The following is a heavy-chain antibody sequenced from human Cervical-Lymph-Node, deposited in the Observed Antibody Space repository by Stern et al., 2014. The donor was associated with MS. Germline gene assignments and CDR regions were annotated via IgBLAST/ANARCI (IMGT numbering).Heavy chain of an antibody. J-gene: IGHJ4*02. CDR2: ISYDGIDK. CDR3: AKGGSGSYLD. CDR1: GFVFRRYA. Sequence: VQLVESGGGLVPPGGSLRLSCAASGFVFRRYALHWVRQAPGKGLECEALISYDGIDKYYTDSVKVRFTVSRDNSNNTVDLEMNSLRLEDTAVYYCAKGGSGSYLDWGQGSLVTVSS. D-gene: IGHD1-26*01. V-gene: IGHV3-30*04.